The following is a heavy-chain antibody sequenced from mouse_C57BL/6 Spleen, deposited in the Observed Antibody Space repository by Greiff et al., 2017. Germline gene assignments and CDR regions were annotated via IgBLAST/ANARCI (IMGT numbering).Heavy chain of an antibody. D-gene: IGHD1-1*01. CDR1: GYTFTSYW. CDR3: ARGDYYGSSYAY. V-gene: IGHV1-55*01. Sequence: QVQLQQSGAELVKPGASVKMSCKASGYTFTSYWITWVKQRPGQGLEWIGDIYPGSGSTNYNETFKSKATLTVDTSSSTAYMQLSSLTSEDSAVYYCARGDYYGSSYAYWGQGTLVTVSA. J-gene: IGHJ3*01. CDR2: IYPGSGST.